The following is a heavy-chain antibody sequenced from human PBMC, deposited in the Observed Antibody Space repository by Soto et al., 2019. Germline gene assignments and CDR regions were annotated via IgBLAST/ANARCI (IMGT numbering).Heavy chain of an antibody. J-gene: IGHJ4*02. Sequence: SETLSLTCTVSGGSISSSSYHWGWIRQPPGKGLEWIGSIYYSGTTYYSPSLKSRVTISVDTSKNQFSLKLSSVTAADTAVYYCARSISVAMDFWGQGTLVTVSS. D-gene: IGHD6-19*01. CDR3: ARSISVAMDF. V-gene: IGHV4-39*01. CDR2: IYYSGTT. CDR1: GGSISSSSYH.